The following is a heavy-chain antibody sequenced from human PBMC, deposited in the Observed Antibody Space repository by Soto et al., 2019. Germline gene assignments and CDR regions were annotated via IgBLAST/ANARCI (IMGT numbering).Heavy chain of an antibody. CDR3: GAGQYFSDY. D-gene: IGHD6-13*01. J-gene: IGHJ4*02. CDR2: ISYDGSDK. Sequence: QVQLVESGGGVVQPGRSLRLSCAASGFTFSSYGMHWVRQAPGKGLEWVALISYDGSDKYYADSVKGRFTISRDNSKNKRYLQMNSLRVEDTAVYYCGAGQYFSDYWGQGTLVTVSS. CDR1: GFTFSSYG. V-gene: IGHV3-30*03.